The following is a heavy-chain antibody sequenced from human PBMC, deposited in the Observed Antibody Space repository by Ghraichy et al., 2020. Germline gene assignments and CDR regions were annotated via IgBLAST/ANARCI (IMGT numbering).Heavy chain of an antibody. J-gene: IGHJ4*02. D-gene: IGHD6-19*01. Sequence: SETLSLTCAVYGGSFSGYYWSWIRQPPGKGLEWIGEINHSGSTNYNPSLKSRVTISVDTSKNQFSLKLSSVTAADTAVYYCARGPGYSSGWYGVYWGQGTLVTVSS. CDR1: GGSFSGYY. CDR3: ARGPGYSSGWYGVY. V-gene: IGHV4-34*01. CDR2: INHSGST.